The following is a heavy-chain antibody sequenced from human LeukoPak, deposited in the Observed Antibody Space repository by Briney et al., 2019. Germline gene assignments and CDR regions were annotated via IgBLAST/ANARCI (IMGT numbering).Heavy chain of an antibody. CDR3: ARDLTHRRNYDSSGYQIVPAF. CDR2: ISGYNGHT. V-gene: IGHV1-18*01. D-gene: IGHD3-22*01. J-gene: IGHJ4*02. CDR1: GYTFTSYG. Sequence: ASVKVSCKASGYTFTSYGISWVRQAPGQGLEWMGWISGYNGHTKYVQKLQGRVTMTTDTSTSTAYMEVRSLRSDDTAVYYCARDLTHRRNYDSSGYQIVPAFWGQGTLVTVSS.